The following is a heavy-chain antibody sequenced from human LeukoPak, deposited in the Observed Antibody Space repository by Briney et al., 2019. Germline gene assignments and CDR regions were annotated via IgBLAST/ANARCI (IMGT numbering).Heavy chain of an antibody. CDR1: GYTFTGYY. CDR3: ARSDSGWLDY. D-gene: IGHD6-19*01. J-gene: IGHJ4*02. V-gene: IGHV1-2*02. Sequence: ASVKVSCKASGYTFTGYYVHWVRQAPGQGLEWMGWINPNSGDTNYAQKFQGRVTMTGDTSINTGYMVLSSLRSDDTAVYYCARSDSGWLDYWGQGTLVTVSS. CDR2: INPNSGDT.